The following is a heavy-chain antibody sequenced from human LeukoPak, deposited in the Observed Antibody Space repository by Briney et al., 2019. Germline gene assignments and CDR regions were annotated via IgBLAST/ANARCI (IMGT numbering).Heavy chain of an antibody. V-gene: IGHV3-30*18. CDR3: AKEFVYYDSSPPGAFDI. Sequence: GGSLRLSCAATGFTFSSYGIHWVRQAPGKGLEWVAVISFDGSKKYYADSVKGRFTISRDNSKNTLYLQMNSLRAEDTAVYYCAKEFVYYDSSPPGAFDIWGQGTMVTVSS. D-gene: IGHD3-22*01. J-gene: IGHJ3*02. CDR2: ISFDGSKK. CDR1: GFTFSSYG.